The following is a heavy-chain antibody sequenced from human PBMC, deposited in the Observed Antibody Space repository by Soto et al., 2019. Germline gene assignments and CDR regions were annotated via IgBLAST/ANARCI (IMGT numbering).Heavy chain of an antibody. CDR2: ISHRGDT. V-gene: IGHV4-34*02. CDR3: ARNKATPVDAMDV. D-gene: IGHD2-15*01. Sequence: QVQIQQWGAGLLRPSETLSLTCGVSGGSFSAYSWTWIRQPPGKGLEWIAQISHRGDTTYNPTLRSRVSISVDTSRNHFFLRLRSVTAADKAVYYCARNKATPVDAMDVWGQGTTVIVSS. J-gene: IGHJ6*02. CDR1: GGSFSAYS.